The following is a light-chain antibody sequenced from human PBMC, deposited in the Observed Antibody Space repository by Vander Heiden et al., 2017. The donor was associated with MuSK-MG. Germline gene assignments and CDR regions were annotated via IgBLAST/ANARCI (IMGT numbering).Light chain of an antibody. CDR3: QQDNVWPPLT. J-gene: IGKJ4*01. Sequence: EIVMTQSPATLSVYPGERATLSCRASQSVSSGLAWYQHKPGQAPRLLIYGASTRATGIPARFSGSGYGTEFTLTISSRRSEDSAVYYCQQDNVWPPLTFGGGTKVEIK. CDR1: QSVSSG. V-gene: IGKV3-15*01. CDR2: GAS.